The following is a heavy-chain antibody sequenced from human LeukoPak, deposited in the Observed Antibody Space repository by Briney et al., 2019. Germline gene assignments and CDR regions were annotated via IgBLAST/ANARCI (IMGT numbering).Heavy chain of an antibody. J-gene: IGHJ4*02. CDR3: ARDPEGAITPEN. V-gene: IGHV3-7*01. Sequence: PGGSLRLSCEASGFIFSSYWMIWLRQAPGKGLEWVANIKQDGSEKYCVGSVKGRFTISRDNAKNSLYLQMNSLRAEDTAVYYCARDPEGAITPENWGQGTLVTVSS. CDR1: GFIFSSYW. D-gene: IGHD1-26*01. CDR2: IKQDGSEK.